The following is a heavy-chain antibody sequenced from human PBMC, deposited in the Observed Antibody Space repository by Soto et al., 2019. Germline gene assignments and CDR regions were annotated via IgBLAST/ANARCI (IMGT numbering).Heavy chain of an antibody. J-gene: IGHJ6*02. CDR1: GFTFRNYN. CDR3: AKESSSSSDYYYYYDMDV. V-gene: IGHV3-30*18. D-gene: IGHD6-6*01. CDR2: ILYDGSNE. Sequence: QVQLVESGGGVVQPGRSLRLSCAASGFTFRNYNIHWVRQAPGKGLEWVAVILYDGSNEFYADSVKGRFTISRDNSKNTLYLQMTSLRVEDTAVYYCAKESSSSSDYYYYYDMDVWGQGTTVTVSS.